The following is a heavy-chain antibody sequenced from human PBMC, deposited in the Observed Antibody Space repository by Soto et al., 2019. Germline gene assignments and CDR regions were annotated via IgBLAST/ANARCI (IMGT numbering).Heavy chain of an antibody. D-gene: IGHD2-15*01. V-gene: IGHV3-23*01. J-gene: IGHJ3*02. CDR2: ISGSGGST. CDR3: AKPRDYCSGGSCLPAAFDI. CDR1: GFTFSSYA. Sequence: GGSLRLSCAASGFTFSSYAMSWVRQAPGKGLEWVSAISGSGGSTYYADSVKGRFTISRDNSKNTLYLQMNSLRAEDTAVYYCAKPRDYCSGGSCLPAAFDIWAQGKMVTVSS.